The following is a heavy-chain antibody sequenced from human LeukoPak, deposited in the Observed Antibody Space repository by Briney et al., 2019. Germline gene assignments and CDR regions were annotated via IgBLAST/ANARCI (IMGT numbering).Heavy chain of an antibody. Sequence: GGSLRLSCAASGFTFSSYAMHWVRQAPGKGLEWVAVISYDGSNKYYADSVKGRFTISRDNSKNTLYLQMNSLRAEDTAVYYCARGGYDILTGYWGYWGQGTLVTVSS. CDR2: ISYDGSNK. D-gene: IGHD3-9*01. J-gene: IGHJ4*02. CDR1: GFTFSSYA. V-gene: IGHV3-30-3*01. CDR3: ARGGYDILTGYWGY.